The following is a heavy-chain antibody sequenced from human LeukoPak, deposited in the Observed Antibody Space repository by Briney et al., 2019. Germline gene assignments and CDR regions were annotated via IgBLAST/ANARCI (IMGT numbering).Heavy chain of an antibody. CDR2: INWNGGST. CDR1: GFTFDDYG. V-gene: IGHV3-20*04. CDR3: ARVLGCTNGVCPYYYYYMDV. J-gene: IGHJ6*03. Sequence: GGSLRLSCAASGFTFDDYGMGWVRPAPGEGLGWVFSINWNGGSTGYAGSVEGRFTLSRDNAKSSLYLQMNSLRAEDTALYYCARVLGCTNGVCPYYYYYMDVWGKGTTVTVSS. D-gene: IGHD2-8*01.